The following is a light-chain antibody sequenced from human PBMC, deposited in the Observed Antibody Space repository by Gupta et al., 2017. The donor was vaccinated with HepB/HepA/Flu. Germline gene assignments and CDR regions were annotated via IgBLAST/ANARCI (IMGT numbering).Light chain of an antibody. CDR1: QGISSY. CDR2: GAS. V-gene: IGKV1-9*01. CDR3: QQVKSYPLT. J-gene: IGKJ5*01. Sequence: DIQLTQSPSFLSASVGDRVTITCRASQGISSYLAWYQQKRGKAPNLLIYGASTLQSGVPSRFSGSGSGTEFTLTISSRQPEDFATYYCQQVKSYPLTFGQGTRLEIK.